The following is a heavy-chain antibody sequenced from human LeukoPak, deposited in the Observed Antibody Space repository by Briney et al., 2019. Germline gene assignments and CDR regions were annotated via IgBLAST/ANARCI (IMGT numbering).Heavy chain of an antibody. J-gene: IGHJ4*02. CDR2: INPDASTK. D-gene: IGHD2-2*01. V-gene: IGHV3-7*01. CDR1: EFTFTTSW. Sequence: GGSLRLSCAASEFTFTTSWMTWVRQAPGKGLEWLGNINPDASTKNYAASVRGRFTFSRDNAKNSLYLHMSSLRAEDTAIYYCARDRAFSTFDYGGRGTLVTVSS. CDR3: ARDRAFSTFDY.